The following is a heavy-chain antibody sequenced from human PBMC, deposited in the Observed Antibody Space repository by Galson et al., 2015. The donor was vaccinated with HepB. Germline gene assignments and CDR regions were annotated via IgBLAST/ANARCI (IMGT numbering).Heavy chain of an antibody. CDR2: INPSGGST. CDR3: ARVEGIAARLEYFQH. J-gene: IGHJ1*01. V-gene: IGHV1-46*01. Sequence: SVKVSCKASGYTFTSYGISWVRQAPGQGLEWMGIINPSGGSTSYAQKFQGRVTMTRDTSTSTVYMELSSLRSEDTAVYYCARVEGIAARLEYFQHWGQGTLVTVSS. CDR1: GYTFTSYG. D-gene: IGHD6-6*01.